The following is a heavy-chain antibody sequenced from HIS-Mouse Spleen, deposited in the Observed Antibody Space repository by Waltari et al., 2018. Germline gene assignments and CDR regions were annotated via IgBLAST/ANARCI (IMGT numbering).Heavy chain of an antibody. J-gene: IGHJ4*02. CDR3: ASRPRVGTLGVIDY. Sequence: QVQLQQWGAGLLKPSETLSLTCAVYGGSFSGYYCSWIRQPPGQGVEWIGEINHSGSTNYNPSLKSRVTISVDTSKNQFSLKLSSVTAADTAVYYCASRPRVGTLGVIDYWGQGTLVTVSS. V-gene: IGHV4-34*01. D-gene: IGHD1-26*01. CDR1: GGSFSGYY. CDR2: INHSGST.